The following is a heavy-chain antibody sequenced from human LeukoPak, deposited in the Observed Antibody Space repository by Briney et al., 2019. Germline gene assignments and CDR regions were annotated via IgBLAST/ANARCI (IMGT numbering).Heavy chain of an antibody. J-gene: IGHJ5*02. CDR2: IYYSGST. D-gene: IGHD2-21*02. CDR1: GGSISSSSYY. Sequence: PSETLSLTCTVSGGSISSSSYYWGWIRQPPGKGLEWIGSIYYSGSTYYNPSLKSRVTISVDTSKNQFSLKLSSVTAADTAVYYCARDRCGGDCSYSYNWFDPWGQGTLVTVSS. CDR3: ARDRCGGDCSYSYNWFDP. V-gene: IGHV4-39*07.